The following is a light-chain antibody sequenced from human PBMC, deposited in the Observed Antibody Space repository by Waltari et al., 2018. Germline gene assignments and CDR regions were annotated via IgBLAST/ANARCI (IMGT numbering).Light chain of an antibody. CDR2: AAS. CDR1: QSISSY. J-gene: IGKJ2*01. V-gene: IGKV1-39*01. Sequence: DIQMTQSPSSLSASVGARVTITCRASQSISSYLNWYQQKPGKAPKLLIYAASSLQSVVPSRFSGSGSGTDFTLTISSLQPEDFATYYCQQSYSTPPTFGQGTKLEIK. CDR3: QQSYSTPPT.